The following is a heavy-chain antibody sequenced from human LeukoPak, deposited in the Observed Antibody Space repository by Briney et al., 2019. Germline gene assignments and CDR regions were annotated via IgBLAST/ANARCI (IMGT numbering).Heavy chain of an antibody. CDR1: GYTFTGYC. CDR3: ARDKIVATITRSYYYGMDV. CDR2: INPNSGGT. Sequence: ASVKVSCKASGYTFTGYCMHWVRQAPGQGLEWMGWINPNSGGTNYAQKFQGRVTMTRDTSISTAYMELSRLRSDDTAVYYCARDKIVATITRSYYYGMDVWGQGTSVTVSS. D-gene: IGHD5-12*01. V-gene: IGHV1-2*02. J-gene: IGHJ6*02.